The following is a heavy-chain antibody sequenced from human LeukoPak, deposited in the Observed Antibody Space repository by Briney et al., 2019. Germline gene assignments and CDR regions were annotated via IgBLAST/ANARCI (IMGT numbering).Heavy chain of an antibody. D-gene: IGHD3-22*01. Sequence: SVKVSCKASRGTLSSYAISWVRQSPGHGLEWMGRIIPILGIANYAQKFQGRVTITADKSTSTAYMELSSLRSEDTAVYYCARARRAWLLPPDYWGQGTLVTVSS. CDR3: ARARRAWLLPPDY. CDR2: IIPILGIA. V-gene: IGHV1-69*04. J-gene: IGHJ4*02. CDR1: RGTLSSYA.